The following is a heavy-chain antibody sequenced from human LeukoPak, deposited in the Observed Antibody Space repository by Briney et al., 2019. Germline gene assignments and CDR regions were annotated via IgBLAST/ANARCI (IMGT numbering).Heavy chain of an antibody. CDR2: MNPINGNT. Sequence: ASVKVSCKASGVTLTNYDINWVRQAPGQGLEWMGGMNPINGNTGYARKFQGRVTMTRDTSISTAYMELRSLTSEDPAIYYCVRDGEGVAISVNFWFDPWGQGTLVTVSS. J-gene: IGHJ5*02. V-gene: IGHV1-8*01. CDR1: GVTLTNYD. D-gene: IGHD3-10*01. CDR3: VRDGEGVAISVNFWFDP.